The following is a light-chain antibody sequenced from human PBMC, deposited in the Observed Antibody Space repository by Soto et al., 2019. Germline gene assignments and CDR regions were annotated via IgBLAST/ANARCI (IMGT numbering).Light chain of an antibody. CDR3: QQYENYWT. CDR1: QSISSW. V-gene: IGKV1-5*01. CDR2: DAS. J-gene: IGKJ1*01. Sequence: DMQMSQSPSTRSATAGDRVTITCRASQSISSWLAWYQQKPGKAPKLLIYDASNLESGVPSRFSGSGSGTEFTLTISNLQPDDIATYYCQQYENYWTFGQGTKVDIK.